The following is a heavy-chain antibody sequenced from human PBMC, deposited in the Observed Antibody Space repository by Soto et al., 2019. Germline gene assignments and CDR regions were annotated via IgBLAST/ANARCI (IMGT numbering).Heavy chain of an antibody. V-gene: IGHV1-18*01. CDR1: GYTFTSYG. CDR3: ARSYRDIVVVPAAMGGDDAFDI. Sequence: QVQLVQSGAGVKKPGASVKVSCKASGYTFTSYGISWVRQAPGQGLEWMGWISAYNGNTNYAQKLQGRVPMTTDTSTSTGYMELRSLRSDDTAVYYCARSYRDIVVVPAAMGGDDAFDIWGQGTMVTVSS. D-gene: IGHD2-2*01. CDR2: ISAYNGNT. J-gene: IGHJ3*02.